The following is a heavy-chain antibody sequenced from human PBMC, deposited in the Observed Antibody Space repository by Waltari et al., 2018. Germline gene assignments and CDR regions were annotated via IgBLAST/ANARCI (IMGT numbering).Heavy chain of an antibody. J-gene: IGHJ5*02. V-gene: IGHV4-59*01. CDR1: GGSISSYY. CDR2: IYYSGST. CDR3: ARNYDSSGYSWFDP. Sequence: QVQLQESGPGLVKPSETLSLTCTVSGGSISSYYWSWIRQPPGKGLEWIGYIYYSGSTNYNPSLKSRVTISVDTSKNQFSLKLSSVTAADTAVYYCARNYDSSGYSWFDPWGQGTLVTVSS. D-gene: IGHD3-22*01.